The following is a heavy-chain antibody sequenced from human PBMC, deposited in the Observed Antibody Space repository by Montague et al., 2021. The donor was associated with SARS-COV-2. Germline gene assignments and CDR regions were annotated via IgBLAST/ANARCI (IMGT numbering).Heavy chain of an antibody. CDR3: ARQGRVTMLRLNWFDP. CDR2: IDYSGST. J-gene: IGHJ5*02. CDR1: GGSISSSSYY. V-gene: IGHV4-39*01. Sequence: SETLSLTCTVSGGSISSSSYYWGWIRQPPGKGLEWIGSIDYSGSTYYNPSLKIRITISVDTSKNQLSLNLISGTAADTAVYSCARQGRVTMLRLNWFDPWGQGTLVTVSS. D-gene: IGHD3-10*01.